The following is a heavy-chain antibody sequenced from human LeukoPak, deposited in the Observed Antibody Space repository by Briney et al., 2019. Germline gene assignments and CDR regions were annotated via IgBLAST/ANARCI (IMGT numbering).Heavy chain of an antibody. CDR3: ARERAFYDFLPRWSDP. CDR1: GGSISSSSYY. V-gene: IGHV4-39*07. Sequence: SETLSLTCSVSGGSISSSSYYWGWIRQPPGKGLEWIGNIYYSGSTYYPPSLNSRVTISVDTSKTQFSLKLSSVTAPATAWYYWARERAFYDFLPRWSDPWGQEGLVTVS. D-gene: IGHD3-3*01. CDR2: IYYSGST. J-gene: IGHJ5*02.